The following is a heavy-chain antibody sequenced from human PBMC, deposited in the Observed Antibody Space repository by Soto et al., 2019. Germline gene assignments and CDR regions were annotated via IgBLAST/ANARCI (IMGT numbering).Heavy chain of an antibody. CDR1: GVTFRNYW. CDR3: SGLPY. CDR2: INADGTTI. J-gene: IGHJ4*02. Sequence: EVHLVESGGGLVQPGGSLRLSCATSGVTFRNYWMHWVRQVPGKGLVWVSRINADGTTINYADSVKGRFTISRDNAKNTLYLQMNSLRAEDTAVYYCSGLPYWGQGTLVTVSP. D-gene: IGHD6-19*01. V-gene: IGHV3-74*01.